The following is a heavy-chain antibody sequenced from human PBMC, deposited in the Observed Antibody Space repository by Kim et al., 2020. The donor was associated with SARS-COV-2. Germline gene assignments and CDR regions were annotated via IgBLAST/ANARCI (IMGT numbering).Heavy chain of an antibody. CDR1: GFTFSSYS. CDR3: ARTNIVVVPAASGYYYGMDV. V-gene: IGHV3-21*01. D-gene: IGHD2-2*01. CDR2: ISSSSSYI. Sequence: GGSLRLSCAASGFTFSSYSMNWVRQAPGKGMEWVSSISSSSSYIYYADSVKGRFTISRDNAKNSLYLQMNSLRAEDMAVYYCARTNIVVVPAASGYYYGMDVCGQGTTVTVSS. J-gene: IGHJ6*02.